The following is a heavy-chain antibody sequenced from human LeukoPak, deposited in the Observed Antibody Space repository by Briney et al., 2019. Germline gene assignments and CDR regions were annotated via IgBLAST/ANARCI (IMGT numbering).Heavy chain of an antibody. V-gene: IGHV4-34*01. J-gene: IGHJ4*02. D-gene: IGHD5-18*01. Sequence: SSETLSLTCAVYGGSFSGYYWSWIRQPPGKGLEWIGEINHSGSTNYNPSLKSRVTISVDTSKNQFSLKLSSVTAADTAVYYCARGSRTWIQLWAKYRNYFDYWGQGTLVTVSS. CDR2: INHSGST. CDR3: ARGSRTWIQLWAKYRNYFDY. CDR1: GGSFSGYY.